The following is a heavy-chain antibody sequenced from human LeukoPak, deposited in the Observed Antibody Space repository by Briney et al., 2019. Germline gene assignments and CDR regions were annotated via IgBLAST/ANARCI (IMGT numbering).Heavy chain of an antibody. V-gene: IGHV3-20*04. CDR2: INWNGGST. D-gene: IGHD4-23*01. J-gene: IGHJ4*02. CDR3: ARGEDYGGNDYYFDS. CDR1: GFTFDDYG. Sequence: AGGSLRLSCAASGFTFDDYGMSWVRQAPGKGLEWVSGINWNGGSTAYADSVKGRFTISRDNAKNSLYLQMNSLRAEDTALYYCARGEDYGGNDYYFDSRGQGTLVTVSS.